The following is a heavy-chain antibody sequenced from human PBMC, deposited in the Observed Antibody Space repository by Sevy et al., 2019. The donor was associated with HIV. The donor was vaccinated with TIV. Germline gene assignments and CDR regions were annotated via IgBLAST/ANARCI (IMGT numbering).Heavy chain of an antibody. V-gene: IGHV3-23*01. J-gene: IGHJ6*02. Sequence: GGSLRLSCAASGFTFGTYTMSWVRQAPGKGLEWVSGISGSGGSTYYADSVEGRFTISRDNSKKMVYVQMNSLRAEDTAIYYCAKGDSTFYGMDVWGQGTTVTVSS. CDR1: GFTFGTYT. D-gene: IGHD6-13*01. CDR2: ISGSGGST. CDR3: AKGDSTFYGMDV.